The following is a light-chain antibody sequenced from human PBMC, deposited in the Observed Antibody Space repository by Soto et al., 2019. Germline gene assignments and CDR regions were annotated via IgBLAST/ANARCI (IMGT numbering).Light chain of an antibody. CDR3: LLSYPGVRAV. Sequence: QAVVTQEPSLTVSPGGTGTLTCGSSTGAVTSGHYPYWFQQKPGQAPRTLIYDTNNKHSWTPARFSGSLLGGKAALTLSDAQPEDEAEYCCLLSYPGVRAVFGGGTQLTVL. CDR2: DTN. V-gene: IGLV7-46*01. CDR1: TGAVTSGHY. J-gene: IGLJ7*01.